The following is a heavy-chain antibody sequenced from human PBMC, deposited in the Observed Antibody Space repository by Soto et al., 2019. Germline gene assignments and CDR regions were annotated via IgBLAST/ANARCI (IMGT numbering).Heavy chain of an antibody. Sequence: PSETLSLTCTVSGGSISNYYWSWIRQPAGKGLESIGRIYTSGSTDYNPSLKSRVTISIDTSKNQFSLKVTSMTAADTAVYYCARERREEIHDGYDIDYWGQGTLVTVSS. CDR1: GGSISNYY. CDR2: IYTSGST. CDR3: ARERREEIHDGYDIDY. J-gene: IGHJ4*02. V-gene: IGHV4-4*07. D-gene: IGHD5-12*01.